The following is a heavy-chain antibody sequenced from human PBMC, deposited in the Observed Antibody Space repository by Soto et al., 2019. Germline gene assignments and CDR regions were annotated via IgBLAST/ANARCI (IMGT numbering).Heavy chain of an antibody. CDR2: IYSSGGT. D-gene: IGHD6-13*01. CDR1: GFTVSNNY. CDR3: ARDPQCIAASGSYN. J-gene: IGHJ4*02. Sequence: DVQLEESGGGLIQPGGSLRLSCAVSGFTVSNNYMPWVRQAPGKGLEWVSLIYSSGGTKYADSARGRFTISSDNSKNTLYLQMNILKVEDTAGYYCARDPQCIAASGSYNWGQGNLVTVSS. V-gene: IGHV3-53*01.